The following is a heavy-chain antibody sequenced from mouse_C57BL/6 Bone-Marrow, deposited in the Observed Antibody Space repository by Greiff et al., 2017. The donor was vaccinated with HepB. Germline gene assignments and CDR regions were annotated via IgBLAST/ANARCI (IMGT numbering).Heavy chain of an antibody. Sequence: VKLQESGPGLVKPSQSLFLTCSITGFPITSGYYWIWIRQSPGKPLEWMGYITHSGETFYNPSLQSPISITRETSKNQFFLQLNSVTTEDTAMYYCAGDSPLFITTVWYFDVWGTGTTVTVSS. CDR3: AGDSPLFITTVWYFDV. CDR1: GFPITSGYY. V-gene: IGHV12-3*01. CDR2: ITHSGET. J-gene: IGHJ1*03. D-gene: IGHD1-1*01.